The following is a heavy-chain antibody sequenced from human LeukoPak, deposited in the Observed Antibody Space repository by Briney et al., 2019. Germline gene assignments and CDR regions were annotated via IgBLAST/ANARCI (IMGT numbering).Heavy chain of an antibody. Sequence: SETLSLTCTVSGGSISSYYWSWIRQPPGKGLEWIGYIYYSGSTNYNPSLRSRVTFSIDTSKDQCSLKLTSVTAADTAVYYCARMGGITMIRGVLSAFDIWGQGAAVTVSS. CDR2: IYYSGST. J-gene: IGHJ3*02. V-gene: IGHV4-59*01. D-gene: IGHD3-10*01. CDR1: GGSISSYY. CDR3: ARMGGITMIRGVLSAFDI.